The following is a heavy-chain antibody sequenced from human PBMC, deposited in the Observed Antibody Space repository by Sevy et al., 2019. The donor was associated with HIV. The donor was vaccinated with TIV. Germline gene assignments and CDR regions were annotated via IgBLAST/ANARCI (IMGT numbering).Heavy chain of an antibody. J-gene: IGHJ4*02. Sequence: GGSLRLSCAASGFTFNTYAMSWARQAPGKGLEWVSAISGSAFNIYYADSVKGRLTISRDNSKNTLYLQMNSLRAEDTAVYYPAKEGPGYNYDSSGSFDYWGQGTLVTVSS. CDR1: GFTFNTYA. CDR2: ISGSAFNI. D-gene: IGHD3-22*01. CDR3: AKEGPGYNYDSSGSFDY. V-gene: IGHV3-23*01.